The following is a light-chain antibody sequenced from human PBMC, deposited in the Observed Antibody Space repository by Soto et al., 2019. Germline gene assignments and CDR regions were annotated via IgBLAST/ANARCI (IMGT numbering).Light chain of an antibody. J-gene: IGLJ1*01. V-gene: IGLV1-40*01. Sequence: VLTQPPSGNGVALRSLTIFCTGISSNIGAGYDVRWYQQLPGTAPKLLIYGNSNRPSGVPDRFSGSKSGTSASLAITGLQAEDEADYYCQSYDSSLSGYVFGTGTKVTVL. CDR1: SSNIGAGYD. CDR2: GNS. CDR3: QSYDSSLSGYV.